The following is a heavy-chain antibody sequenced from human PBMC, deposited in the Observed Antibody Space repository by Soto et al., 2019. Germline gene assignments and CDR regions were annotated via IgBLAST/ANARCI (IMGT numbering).Heavy chain of an antibody. CDR3: ATRSGETGTALDY. CDR2: IYYSGST. J-gene: IGHJ4*02. V-gene: IGHV4-59*01. Sequence: SETLSLTCTVSGGSISSYYWSWIRQPPGKGLEWIGYIYYSGSTNYNPSLKSRVTISVDTSKNQFSLKLSSVTAADTAVYYCATRSGETGTALDYWGQGTLVTVSS. D-gene: IGHD1-7*01. CDR1: GGSISSYY.